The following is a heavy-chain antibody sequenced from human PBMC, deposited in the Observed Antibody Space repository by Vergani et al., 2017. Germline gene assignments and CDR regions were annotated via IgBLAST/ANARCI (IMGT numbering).Heavy chain of an antibody. CDR3: ARQVYDFWSGYGYYFDY. CDR1: GGSISSGGYY. J-gene: IGHJ4*02. Sequence: QVQLQESGPGLVKPSQTLSPTCTVSGGSISSGGYYWSWIRQHPGKGLEWIGYIYYSGSTYYNPSLKSRVTISVYTSKNQFSLKLSSVTAADTAVYYCARQVYDFWSGYGYYFDYWGQGTLVTVSS. CDR2: IYYSGST. D-gene: IGHD3-3*01. V-gene: IGHV4-31*03.